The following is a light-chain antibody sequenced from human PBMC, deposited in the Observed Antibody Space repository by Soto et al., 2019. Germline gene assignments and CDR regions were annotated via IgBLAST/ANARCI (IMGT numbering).Light chain of an antibody. CDR3: QQYGGVPYT. J-gene: IGKJ2*01. CDR1: QSISSN. V-gene: IGKV3-15*01. CDR2: RTS. Sequence: EIVMTQSPATLSVSPGERATLSCRASQSISSNLAWYQQKPGQAPRLLMFRTSSRATGFPARFSGSGSGTDFTLTISRLEPEDFAIYYCQQYGGVPYTFGQGTKVDIK.